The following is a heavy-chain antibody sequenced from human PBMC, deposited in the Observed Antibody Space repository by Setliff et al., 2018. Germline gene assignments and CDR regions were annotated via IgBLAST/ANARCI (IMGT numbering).Heavy chain of an antibody. J-gene: IGHJ4*02. Sequence: GSLRLSCAASGFTFSSYWMSWVRQAPGKGLEWVANIKQDGSEKYYVDSVKGRFTISRDNAKNTLDLQMNSLRAEDSAMYYCTRGTFSDFWSGDYYDYWGQGTLVTVSS. CDR2: IKQDGSEK. D-gene: IGHD3-3*01. CDR1: GFTFSSYW. CDR3: TRGTFSDFWSGDYYDY. V-gene: IGHV3-7*01.